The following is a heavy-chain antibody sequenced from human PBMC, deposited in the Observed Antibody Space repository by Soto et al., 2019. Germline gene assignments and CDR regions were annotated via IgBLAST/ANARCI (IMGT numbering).Heavy chain of an antibody. D-gene: IGHD3-22*01. V-gene: IGHV3-33*01. Sequence: QVQLVESGGGVVQPGRSLRLSCAASGFTFSSYGMHWVRQAPGKGLEWVAVIWYDGSNKYYADSVKGRFTISRDNSKNTLYLQMNSLRAEDTAVDYCARDRMDSSGYYCFDYWGQGTLVTVSS. CDR3: ARDRMDSSGYYCFDY. J-gene: IGHJ4*02. CDR1: GFTFSSYG. CDR2: IWYDGSNK.